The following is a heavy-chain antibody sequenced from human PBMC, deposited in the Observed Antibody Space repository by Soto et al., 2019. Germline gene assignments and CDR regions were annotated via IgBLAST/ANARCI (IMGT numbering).Heavy chain of an antibody. J-gene: IGHJ4*02. CDR3: TRDYGDSSGYFPAHFDF. V-gene: IGHV4-59*02. CDR1: GGSVSRSHY. Sequence: PSETLSLTCTVSGGSVSRSHYWTWIRQSPGSGLEWIGYIYYGGTTNYNPSLKGRVTISLNTSKTQFSLRLSSVTAADTAVYYCTRDYGDSSGYFPAHFDFWGQGTLVTVSS. CDR2: IYYGGTT. D-gene: IGHD4-17*01.